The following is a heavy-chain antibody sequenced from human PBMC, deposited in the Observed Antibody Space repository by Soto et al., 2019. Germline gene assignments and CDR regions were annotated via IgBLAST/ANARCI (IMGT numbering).Heavy chain of an antibody. V-gene: IGHV3-33*06. D-gene: IGHD1-1*01. CDR1: GFTFSSNA. J-gene: IGHJ4*02. Sequence: QVQLVKSGGGVVQPGRSLRLSCAASGFTFSSNAMHWVRQAPGKGLEWVALIWNDGSYESYADSVKGRFTISRDNSKNTLSLQMNSLRVEDTAVYYCAKDLGLGYNSTFDYWGQGTLVTVS. CDR2: IWNDGSYE. CDR3: AKDLGLGYNSTFDY.